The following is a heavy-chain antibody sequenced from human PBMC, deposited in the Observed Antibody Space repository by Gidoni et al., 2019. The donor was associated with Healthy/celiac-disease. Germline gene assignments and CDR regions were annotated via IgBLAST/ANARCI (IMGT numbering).Heavy chain of an antibody. CDR2: IYYSGST. CDR3: ARCSKCLMVRGVIFDY. Sequence: QVQLQESGPGLVKPSQTLSLTCTVSGGSISSGGYYWSWIRQHPGKGLEWIGYIYYSGSTYYNPSLKSRVTISVDTSKNQFSLKLSSVTAADTAVYYCARCSKCLMVRGVIFDYWGQGTLVTVSS. V-gene: IGHV4-31*03. D-gene: IGHD3-10*01. J-gene: IGHJ4*02. CDR1: GGSISSGGYY.